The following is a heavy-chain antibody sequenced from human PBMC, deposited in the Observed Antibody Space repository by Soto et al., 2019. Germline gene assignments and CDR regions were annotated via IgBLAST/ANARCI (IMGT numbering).Heavy chain of an antibody. D-gene: IGHD3-22*01. CDR3: ARDGYYYDSSGYYPE. CDR1: GGSISSYY. CDR2: IYYSGST. Sequence: ASETLSLTCTVSGGSISSYYWSWIRQPPGKGLEWIGYIYYSGSTNYNPSLKSRVTISVDTSKNQFSLKLSSVTAADTAVYYCARDGYYYDSSGYYPEWGQGTLVTVSS. J-gene: IGHJ4*02. V-gene: IGHV4-59*01.